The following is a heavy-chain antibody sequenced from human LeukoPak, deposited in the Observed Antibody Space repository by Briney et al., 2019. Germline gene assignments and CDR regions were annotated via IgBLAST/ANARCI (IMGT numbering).Heavy chain of an antibody. Sequence: SATLSLTCTVSGGSISSSSYYWGWIRQPPGKGLEWIGRIYYSGSTYYNPSLKSRVTISLDTSKNQFSLKLSSVTAADTAVYYCARWYSSSSSNAFDIWGQGTMVTVSS. CDR3: ARWYSSSSSNAFDI. J-gene: IGHJ3*02. CDR2: IYYSGST. CDR1: GGSISSSSYY. D-gene: IGHD6-6*01. V-gene: IGHV4-39*07.